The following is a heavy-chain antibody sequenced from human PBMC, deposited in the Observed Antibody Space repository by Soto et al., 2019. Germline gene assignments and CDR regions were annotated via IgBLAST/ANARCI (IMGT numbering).Heavy chain of an antibody. CDR3: AREEDSSGYSFRGWFDP. V-gene: IGHV4-59*01. Sequence: PSETLSLTCTVSGGSISSYYWSWIRQPPGKGLEWSGYIYYSGSTNYNPSLKSRVTISVDTSKNQFSLKLSSVTAADTAVYYCAREEDSSGYSFRGWFDPWGQGTLVTVSS. D-gene: IGHD6-19*01. J-gene: IGHJ5*02. CDR1: GGSISSYY. CDR2: IYYSGST.